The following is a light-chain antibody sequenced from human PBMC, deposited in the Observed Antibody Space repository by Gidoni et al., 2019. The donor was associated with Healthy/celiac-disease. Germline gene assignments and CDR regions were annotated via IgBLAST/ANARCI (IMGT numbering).Light chain of an antibody. Sequence: DIQMTQSPSSLSASVGDRVTITCQASQDISNYLNWYQQKPEKAPKLLIYDASNLETGVPSRFSGSGSGTDFTFTISSLQPEDIATYYCQQYDNLPCSFXQXTKLEIK. V-gene: IGKV1-33*01. CDR3: QQYDNLPCS. J-gene: IGKJ2*04. CDR2: DAS. CDR1: QDISNY.